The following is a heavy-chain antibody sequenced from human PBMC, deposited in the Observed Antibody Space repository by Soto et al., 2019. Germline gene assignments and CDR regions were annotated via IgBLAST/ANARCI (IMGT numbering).Heavy chain of an antibody. CDR2: IYYSGSA. CDR3: ARATYYSDTGGSPPLDY. V-gene: IGHV4-30-4*01. D-gene: IGHD3-22*01. J-gene: IGHJ4*02. CDR1: GGSIRSSDYY. Sequence: SETLSLTCTVSGGSIRSSDYYWTWIRQPPGKGLEWIGYIYYSGSAFYNPSLKSRVTISVDTSRNQFSLKLNSVTAADTSVYFCARATYYSDTGGSPPLDYWGQGTLVTVSS.